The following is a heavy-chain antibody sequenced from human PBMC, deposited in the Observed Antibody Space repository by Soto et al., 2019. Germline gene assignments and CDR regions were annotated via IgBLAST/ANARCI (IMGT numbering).Heavy chain of an antibody. Sequence: EVQLLESGGGLVQPGGSLRLSCAASGFTFSSYTMNWVRQAPGKGLEWVSVISGSGGSTYYADAVKGRFTISRDNSKNTLYLQMNSLRAEDTAVYYCAKRTVGWYFDLWGRGTLVTVSS. V-gene: IGHV3-23*01. CDR3: AKRTVGWYFDL. J-gene: IGHJ2*01. CDR1: GFTFSSYT. CDR2: ISGSGGST. D-gene: IGHD4-17*01.